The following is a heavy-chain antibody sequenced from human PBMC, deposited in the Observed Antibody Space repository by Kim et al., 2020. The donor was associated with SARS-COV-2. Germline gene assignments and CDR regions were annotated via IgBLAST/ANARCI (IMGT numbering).Heavy chain of an antibody. Sequence: NPYLKSRVTISVNTSKNQFSLKLSSVTAADTAVYYCARDRGEYGGDYFDYGGQGTLVTVSS. V-gene: IGHV4-31*02. CDR3: ARDRGEYGGDYFDY. J-gene: IGHJ4*02. D-gene: IGHD4-17*01.